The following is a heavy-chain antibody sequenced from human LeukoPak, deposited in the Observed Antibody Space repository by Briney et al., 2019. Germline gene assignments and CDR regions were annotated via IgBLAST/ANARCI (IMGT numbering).Heavy chain of an antibody. V-gene: IGHV3-73*01. CDR3: ARTSFGWGAFDI. D-gene: IGHD3-16*01. J-gene: IGHJ3*02. Sequence: GGSLRLSCAASGFTFSGSAMHWVRRASGKGLEWVGRIRSKANTYATAYVASVKGRFTISRDDSKNTAYLQMNSLKTEDTAVYYCARTSFGWGAFDIWGQGTVVTVSS. CDR2: IRSKANTYAT. CDR1: GFTFSGSA.